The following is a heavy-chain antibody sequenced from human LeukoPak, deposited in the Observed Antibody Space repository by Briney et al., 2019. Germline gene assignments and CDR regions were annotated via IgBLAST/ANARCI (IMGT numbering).Heavy chain of an antibody. V-gene: IGHV4-39*01. CDR2: IYYSGST. J-gene: IGHJ4*02. Sequence: SETLSLTCTVSGGSIRSSSYYWGWIRQPPGKGLEWIGSIYYSGSTYYKSSLKSRVTISVDTSKNQFSLKLTSVTAADTAVYYCARHRHYNILTGYYRPTFFDYWAQGALVTVSS. CDR3: ARHRHYNILTGYYRPTFFDY. CDR1: GGSIRSSSYY. D-gene: IGHD3-9*01.